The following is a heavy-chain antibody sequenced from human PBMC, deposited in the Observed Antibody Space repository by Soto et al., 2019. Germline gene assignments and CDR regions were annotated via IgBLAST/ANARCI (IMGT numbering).Heavy chain of an antibody. CDR3: ARATAGYCSGGRCKGGWFDP. V-gene: IGHV5-51*01. Sequence: PGESLKISCKGSGYSFTSYWIGWVRQMPGKGLEWMGIIYPGDSDTKYSPSFQGQVTISADKCISTAYLQWSSLKASDTAMYYCARATAGYCSGGRCKGGWFDPWGQGTLVTVSS. CDR2: IYPGDSDT. D-gene: IGHD2-15*01. J-gene: IGHJ5*02. CDR1: GYSFTSYW.